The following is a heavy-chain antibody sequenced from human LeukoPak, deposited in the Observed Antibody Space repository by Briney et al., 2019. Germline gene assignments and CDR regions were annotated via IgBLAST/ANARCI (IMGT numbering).Heavy chain of an antibody. D-gene: IGHD4-23*01. CDR1: GYTFTSHY. Sequence: GASVKVSCKASGYTFTSHYIHWVRQAPGQGLEWMGIINPSGGSTSYVQMFQGRVTMTRDTSTSAVYMELSSLRSEDTAVYYCARDRGGNTYWFDPWGQGTLATVSS. CDR2: INPSGGST. CDR3: ARDRGGNTYWFDP. V-gene: IGHV1-46*01. J-gene: IGHJ5*02.